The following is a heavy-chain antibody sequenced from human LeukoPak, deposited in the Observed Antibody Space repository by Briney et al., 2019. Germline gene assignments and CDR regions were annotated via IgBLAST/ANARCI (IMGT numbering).Heavy chain of an antibody. CDR2: ISSSSSTI. Sequence: PGGSLRLSCAASGFTFSSNSMNWVRQAPGKGLEWVSYISSSSSTIYYADSVKGRFIISRDNAKNSLYLQMNSLRAEDTAVYYCARVGYSYGPLWYYGMDVWGQGTTVTVSS. V-gene: IGHV3-48*04. CDR1: GFTFSSNS. J-gene: IGHJ6*02. D-gene: IGHD5-18*01. CDR3: ARVGYSYGPLWYYGMDV.